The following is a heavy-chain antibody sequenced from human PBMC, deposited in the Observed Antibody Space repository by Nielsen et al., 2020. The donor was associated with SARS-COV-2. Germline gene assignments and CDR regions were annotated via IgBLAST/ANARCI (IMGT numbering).Heavy chain of an antibody. Sequence: GESLKISCAASGFTFSSYGMHWVRQAPGKGLEWVAVIWYDGSNKYYADSVKGRFTISRDNSKNTLYLQMNSLRAEDTAVYYCARDRDLLGYGDYGPVDYWGQGTLVTVSS. CDR1: GFTFSSYG. V-gene: IGHV3-33*08. J-gene: IGHJ4*02. D-gene: IGHD4-17*01. CDR3: ARDRDLLGYGDYGPVDY. CDR2: IWYDGSNK.